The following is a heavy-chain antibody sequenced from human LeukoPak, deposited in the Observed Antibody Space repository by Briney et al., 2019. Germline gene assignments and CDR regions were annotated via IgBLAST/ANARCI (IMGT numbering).Heavy chain of an antibody. CDR3: ARHVPRLRGDYYYYMDV. CDR1: GYSFTSYW. J-gene: IGHJ6*03. D-gene: IGHD2-15*01. Sequence: GESLKISCKVSGYSFTSYWIGWVRQMPGKGLEWMGIIYPGDSDTRYSPSFQGQVTISADKSISTAYLQWSSLKASDTAMYYCARHVPRLRGDYYYYMDVWGKGTTVTISS. CDR2: IYPGDSDT. V-gene: IGHV5-51*01.